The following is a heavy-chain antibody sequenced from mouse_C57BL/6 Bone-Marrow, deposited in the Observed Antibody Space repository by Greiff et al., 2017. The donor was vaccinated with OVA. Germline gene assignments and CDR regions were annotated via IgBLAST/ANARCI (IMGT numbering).Heavy chain of an antibody. J-gene: IGHJ2*01. D-gene: IGHD1-1*01. Sequence: VQLQQPGAELVKPGASVKLSCKASGYTFTSYWMQWVKQRPGQGLEWIGEIDPSDSYTNYNQKFKGKATLTVDTSSSTAYMQLSSLTSEDSAVYYCARILRGNWGQGTTLTVSA. V-gene: IGHV1-50*01. CDR2: IDPSDSYT. CDR1: GYTFTSYW. CDR3: ARILRGN.